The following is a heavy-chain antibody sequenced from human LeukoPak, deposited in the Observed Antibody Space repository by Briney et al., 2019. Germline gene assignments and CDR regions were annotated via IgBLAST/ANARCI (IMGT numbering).Heavy chain of an antibody. Sequence: ASVKVSCKAFVYAFSNYYIHWVRQAPGQGLEWMGFINPSGGSPSYAQKFQGRVTMTWDTSPSTVHMDLNSLTSEDTALYYCARVPKVGAIRLDYWGQGTLVTVSS. D-gene: IGHD1-26*01. CDR3: ARVPKVGAIRLDY. CDR2: INPSGGSP. CDR1: VYAFSNYY. J-gene: IGHJ4*02. V-gene: IGHV1-46*01.